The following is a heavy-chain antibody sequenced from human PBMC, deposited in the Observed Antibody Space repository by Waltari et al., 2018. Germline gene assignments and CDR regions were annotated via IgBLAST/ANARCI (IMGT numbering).Heavy chain of an antibody. D-gene: IGHD2-15*01. Sequence: QVQLVQSGAEVKKPGASVKVSCKASGYTFTSYGISWVRQAPGQGLEWMGWISAYNGNTNYAQKLQGRVTMTTDTSTSTAYMELRSLRSDDTAVYYCTRGDCSGGSCSRGAFDIWGQGTMVTVSS. CDR1: GYTFTSYG. CDR3: TRGDCSGGSCSRGAFDI. J-gene: IGHJ3*02. V-gene: IGHV1-18*01. CDR2: ISAYNGNT.